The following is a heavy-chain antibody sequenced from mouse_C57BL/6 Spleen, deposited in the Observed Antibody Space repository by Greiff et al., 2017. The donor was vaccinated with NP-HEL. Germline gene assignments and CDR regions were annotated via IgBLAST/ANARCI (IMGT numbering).Heavy chain of an antibody. V-gene: IGHV1-80*01. D-gene: IGHD3-3*01. J-gene: IGHJ1*03. Sequence: QVQLKESGAELVKPGASVKISCKASGYAFSSYWMNWVKQRPGKGLEWIGQIYPGDGDTNYNGKFKGKATLTADKSSSTAYMQLSSLTSEDSAVYFCARAGTGHFDVWGTGTTVTVSS. CDR2: IYPGDGDT. CDR1: GYAFSSYW. CDR3: ARAGTGHFDV.